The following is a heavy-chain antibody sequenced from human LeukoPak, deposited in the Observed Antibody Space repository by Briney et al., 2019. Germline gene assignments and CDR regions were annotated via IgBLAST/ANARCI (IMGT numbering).Heavy chain of an antibody. Sequence: PGGSLRLSCAASGFTFSSYGMHWARQAPGKGLEWVAVIWYDGSIKYYADSVKGRFTISRDNPKNTLYLQMNSLRAEDTAVYYCARVGSGSYFLDGFDIWGQGTMVTVSS. CDR3: ARVGSGSYFLDGFDI. V-gene: IGHV3-33*01. D-gene: IGHD1-26*01. CDR1: GFTFSSYG. J-gene: IGHJ3*02. CDR2: IWYDGSIK.